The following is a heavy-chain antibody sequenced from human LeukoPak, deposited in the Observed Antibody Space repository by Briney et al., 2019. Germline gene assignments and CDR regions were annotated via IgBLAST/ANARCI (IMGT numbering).Heavy chain of an antibody. V-gene: IGHV3-48*01. Sequence: GESLRLSCAASGFTFSSYSMNWVRQAPGKGLEWVSYISSSSSTIYYADSVKGRFTISRDNAKNSLYLQMNSLRAEDTAVYYCARSDYVWGSYRYMGVDYWGQGTLVTVSS. J-gene: IGHJ4*02. CDR2: ISSSSSTI. CDR1: GFTFSSYS. CDR3: ARSDYVWGSYRYMGVDY. D-gene: IGHD3-16*02.